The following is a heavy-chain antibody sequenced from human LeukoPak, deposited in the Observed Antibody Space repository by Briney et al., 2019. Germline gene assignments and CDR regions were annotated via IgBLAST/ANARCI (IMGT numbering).Heavy chain of an antibody. Sequence: PSETLSLTCNVSGGSISSSYWNWIRQPPGKGLEWIGYIYYSGSPNFNPSLKGRVTISVDMSKNQFSLKLSSVTAVDTAVYYCARQGDYAPAFDYWGQGTLVTVAS. V-gene: IGHV4-59*08. CDR3: ARQGDYAPAFDY. J-gene: IGHJ4*02. D-gene: IGHD4-17*01. CDR2: IYYSGSP. CDR1: GGSISSSY.